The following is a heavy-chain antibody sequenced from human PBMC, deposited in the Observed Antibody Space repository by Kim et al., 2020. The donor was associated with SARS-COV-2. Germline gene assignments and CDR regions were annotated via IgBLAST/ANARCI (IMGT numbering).Heavy chain of an antibody. CDR1: GGSISSSSYY. CDR2: IYYSGST. CDR3: ARLIAVEMATMEGSTPIGY. J-gene: IGHJ4*02. D-gene: IGHD5-12*01. Sequence: SETLSHTCTVSGGSISSSSYYWGWIRQPPGKGLEWIGSIYYSGSTYYNPSLKSRVTISVDTSKNQFSLKLSSVTAADTAVYYCARLIAVEMATMEGSTPIGYWGQGTLVTVSS. V-gene: IGHV4-39*01.